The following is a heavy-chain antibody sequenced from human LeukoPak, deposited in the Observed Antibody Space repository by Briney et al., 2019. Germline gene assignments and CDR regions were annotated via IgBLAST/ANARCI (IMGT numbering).Heavy chain of an antibody. CDR3: ARGVVAATFYYYMDV. V-gene: IGHV1-2*02. CDR1: GYTFTSYD. CDR2: INPTSGAT. J-gene: IGHJ6*03. D-gene: IGHD2-15*01. Sequence: GASVKVSCKASGYTFTSYDIHWVRQAPRQGLEWMGWINPTSGATNYAQKFQGRVTMTRDTSIGTAYMDLNSLRSDDTAVYFCARGVVAATFYYYMDVWGTGTTVTVSS.